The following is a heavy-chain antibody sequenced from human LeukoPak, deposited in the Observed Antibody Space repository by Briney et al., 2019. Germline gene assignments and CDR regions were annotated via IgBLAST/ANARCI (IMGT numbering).Heavy chain of an antibody. J-gene: IGHJ3*02. D-gene: IGHD4-17*01. CDR3: AKLYGDYKHAFHI. Sequence: GGSLRLSCAASGFTFTDSAIHWVRQASGKGLEWVGRIRAKTNSYATAYASSLRGRFTISRDDSENTAYLQMNSLETEDTALYYCAKLYGDYKHAFHIWGQGTMVTVSS. V-gene: IGHV3-73*01. CDR1: GFTFTDSA. CDR2: IRAKTNSYAT.